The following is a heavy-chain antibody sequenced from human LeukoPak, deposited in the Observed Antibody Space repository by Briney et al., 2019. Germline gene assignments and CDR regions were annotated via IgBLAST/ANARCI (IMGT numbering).Heavy chain of an antibody. CDR3: ARLAGSSSSDY. CDR2: IYSSGST. V-gene: IGHV4-4*09. D-gene: IGHD6-6*01. J-gene: IGHJ4*02. Sequence: PSETLSLTCTVSGGSISTDYWSWIRHSPGKGLEWIGYIYSSGSTNYNPSLKSRVTMSVDTSKNQFSLKLSSVTAADTAVYYCARLAGSSSSDYWGQGTLVTVAS. CDR1: GGSISTDY.